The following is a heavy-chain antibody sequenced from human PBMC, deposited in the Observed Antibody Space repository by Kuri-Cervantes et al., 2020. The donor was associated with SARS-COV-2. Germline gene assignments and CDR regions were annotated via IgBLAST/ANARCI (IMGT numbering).Heavy chain of an antibody. D-gene: IGHD2-15*01. CDR2: ISSGSDYI. V-gene: IGHV3-21*01. CDR3: GRHRGYCSGGGCYSTGFSFDY. Sequence: GGSLRLSCAASEFTFSSYDMTWVRQAPGMGLEWVSSISSGSDYIYYVDSVKGRFTVSRDNAENSLYLQVNSLGVGDTAVYYCGRHRGYCSGGGCYSTGFSFDYWGQGALVTVSS. CDR1: EFTFSSYD. J-gene: IGHJ4*02.